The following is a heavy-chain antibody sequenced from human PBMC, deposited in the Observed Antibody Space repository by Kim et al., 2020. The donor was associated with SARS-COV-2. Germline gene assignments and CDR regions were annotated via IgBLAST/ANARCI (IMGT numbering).Heavy chain of an antibody. J-gene: IGHJ6*02. D-gene: IGHD6-13*01. Sequence: DPVKARFTISSDNAKNSLYLQMNSRRAEDTAVYYCARDSSSLYYYYGMDVWGQGTTVTVSS. V-gene: IGHV3-21*01. CDR3: ARDSSSLYYYYGMDV.